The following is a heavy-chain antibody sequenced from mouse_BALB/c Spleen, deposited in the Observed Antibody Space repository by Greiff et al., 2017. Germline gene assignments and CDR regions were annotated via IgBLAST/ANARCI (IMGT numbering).Heavy chain of an antibody. V-gene: IGHV3-6*02. Sequence: EVQLQQSGPGLVKPSQSLSLTCSVTGYSITSGYYWNWIRQFPGNKLEWMGYISYDGSNNYNPSLKNRISITRDTSKNQFFLKLNSVTTEDTATYYCARAHYYGSRKGRKGDAMDYWGQGTSVTVSS. D-gene: IGHD1-1*01. J-gene: IGHJ4*01. CDR2: ISYDGSN. CDR3: ARAHYYGSRKGRKGDAMDY. CDR1: GYSITSGYY.